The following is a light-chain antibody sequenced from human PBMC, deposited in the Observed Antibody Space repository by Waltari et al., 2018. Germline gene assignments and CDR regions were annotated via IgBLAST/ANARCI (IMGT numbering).Light chain of an antibody. Sequence: IMLTHSPGTLSLSPGARDTLPCRASQIISRALAWYQQKPGQAPRLLIYDVPTRASGIPDRFGGSGSGTDFSLTISRLDSEYFAVYYCQHYVRLPVTFGQGTKLEFK. CDR3: QHYVRLPVT. J-gene: IGKJ1*01. V-gene: IGKV3-20*01. CDR1: QIISRA. CDR2: DVP.